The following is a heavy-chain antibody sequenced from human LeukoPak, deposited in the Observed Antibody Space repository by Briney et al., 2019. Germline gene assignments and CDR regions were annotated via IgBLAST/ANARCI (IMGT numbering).Heavy chain of an antibody. CDR2: ISGSGGST. CDR3: AIIQLWSPVDY. Sequence: GGSLRLSCAASGFTFSSYAMSWVRQAPGKGLEWVSAISGSGGSTYYADSVKGRFTISRDNSKDTLYLQMNSLRAEDTAVYYCAIIQLWSPVDYWGQGTLVTVSS. D-gene: IGHD5-18*01. V-gene: IGHV3-23*01. J-gene: IGHJ4*02. CDR1: GFTFSSYA.